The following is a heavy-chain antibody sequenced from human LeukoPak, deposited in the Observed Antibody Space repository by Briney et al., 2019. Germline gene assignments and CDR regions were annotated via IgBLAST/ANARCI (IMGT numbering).Heavy chain of an antibody. CDR1: GFTFTSYA. Sequence: GGSLRLSCAASGFTFTSYAMSWVRQAPGKGLEWVSAISGTGGSTYYADSVKGRFTISRDNAKNSLYLQMNSLRAEDTAVYYCARDRYAAFDYWGQGTLVTVSS. CDR2: ISGTGGST. V-gene: IGHV3-23*01. J-gene: IGHJ4*02. D-gene: IGHD1-1*01. CDR3: ARDRYAAFDY.